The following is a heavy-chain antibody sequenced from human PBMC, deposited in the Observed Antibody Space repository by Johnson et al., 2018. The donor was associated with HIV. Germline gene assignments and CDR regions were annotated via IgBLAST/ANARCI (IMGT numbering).Heavy chain of an antibody. CDR1: GFTFRSYA. Sequence: VQLVESGGGVVPPGRSLRLSCAASGFTFRSYALHWVRQAPGKGLEWVAVISYDGSNKYYADSVKGRLTISRDNSKNTLYLQMSSLRAEDTAMYYCGRDMSSRWGMGDACDIWGQGTMVTVSS. CDR2: ISYDGSNK. J-gene: IGHJ3*02. V-gene: IGHV3-30-3*01. D-gene: IGHD6-13*01. CDR3: GRDMSSRWGMGDACDI.